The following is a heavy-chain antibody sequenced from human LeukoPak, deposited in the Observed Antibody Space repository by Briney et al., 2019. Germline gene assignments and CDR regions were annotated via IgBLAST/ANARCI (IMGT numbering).Heavy chain of an antibody. D-gene: IGHD3-9*01. J-gene: IGHJ4*02. CDR2: IWYDGSNK. CDR1: GFTFSSYG. V-gene: IGHV3-33*01. Sequence: TAGSLTLSCAASGFTFSSYGMHWVRQAPGKELEWVAVIWYDGSNKYYADSVKGRFTIYRDNSKNTLYLQMNSLRAEDTAVYYCARGELRYFDWTDYWGQGTLVTVSS. CDR3: ARGELRYFDWTDY.